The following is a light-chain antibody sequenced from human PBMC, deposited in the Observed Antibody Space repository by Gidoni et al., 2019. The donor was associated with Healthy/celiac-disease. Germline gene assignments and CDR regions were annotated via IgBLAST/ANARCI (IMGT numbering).Light chain of an antibody. Sequence: EIVMTQSPATLSVSPGERATLSCRASQSVSRNLAWYQQKPGQAPRLLIYDASTRASGFPARFSGSGSETEFTLTITSLQSEDFAVYYCQQYNSWPPLTFGGXAKVEIK. CDR2: DAS. V-gene: IGKV3-15*01. J-gene: IGKJ4*01. CDR3: QQYNSWPPLT. CDR1: QSVSRN.